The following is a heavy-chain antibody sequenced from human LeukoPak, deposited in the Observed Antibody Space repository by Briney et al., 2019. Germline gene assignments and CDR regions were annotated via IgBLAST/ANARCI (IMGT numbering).Heavy chain of an antibody. J-gene: IGHJ2*01. CDR1: GGSISSGSYY. Sequence: PSQTLSLTCTVSGGSISSGSYYWSWIRQPAGKGLEWIGRIYTSGSTNYNPSLKSRGTISVDPSKNQFSLKLSSVTAADTAVYYCARDEEDFDLWGRGTLVTVSS. CDR3: ARDEEDFDL. V-gene: IGHV4-61*02. CDR2: IYTSGST.